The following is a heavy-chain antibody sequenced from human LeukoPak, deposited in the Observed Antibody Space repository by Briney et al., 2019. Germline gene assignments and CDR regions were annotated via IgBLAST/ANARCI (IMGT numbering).Heavy chain of an antibody. D-gene: IGHD6-13*01. CDR3: ARDGSHWQQPEYYFDY. V-gene: IGHV3-33*01. CDR1: GFTFSSYG. Sequence: GGSLRLSCAASGFTFSSYGMHWVRQAPGKGLEWVAVIWYDGSNKYYADSVKGRFTISRDNSKNTLYLQMNSLRAEDTAVYYCARDGSHWQQPEYYFDYWGQGTLVTVSS. J-gene: IGHJ4*02. CDR2: IWYDGSNK.